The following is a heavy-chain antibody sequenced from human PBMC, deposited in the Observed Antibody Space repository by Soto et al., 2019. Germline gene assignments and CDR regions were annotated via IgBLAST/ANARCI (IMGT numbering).Heavy chain of an antibody. Sequence: GASVKVSCKASGFTFTSSAMQWVRQARGQRLEWIGWIVVGSGNTNYAQKFQERVTITRDMSTSTAYMELSSLRSEDTAVYYCASDVTKVKSGDYWGQGTLVTVSS. V-gene: IGHV1-58*02. D-gene: IGHD4-17*01. CDR3: ASDVTKVKSGDY. J-gene: IGHJ4*02. CDR1: GFTFTSSA. CDR2: IVVGSGNT.